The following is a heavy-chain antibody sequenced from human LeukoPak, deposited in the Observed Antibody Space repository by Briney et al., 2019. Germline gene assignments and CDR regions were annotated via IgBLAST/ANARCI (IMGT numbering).Heavy chain of an antibody. J-gene: IGHJ4*02. V-gene: IGHV5-51*01. Sequence: GESLKISCKGSGYRFTSYWIGWVRQMPGKGLEWMGIIYPGDSDTRYSPSFQGQVTISADKSLTPAYLQWSSLKASDTAMYYCARHMGVWVFDYWGQGTLVTVSS. CDR1: GYRFTSYW. CDR2: IYPGDSDT. D-gene: IGHD2-8*01. CDR3: ARHMGVWVFDY.